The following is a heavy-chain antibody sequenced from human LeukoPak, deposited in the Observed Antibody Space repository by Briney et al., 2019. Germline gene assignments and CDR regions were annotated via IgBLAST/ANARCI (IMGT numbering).Heavy chain of an antibody. CDR1: GGSISSNSYY. CDR2: IYYSGST. D-gene: IGHD2-15*01. Sequence: PSETLSLTCAVSGGSISSNSYYWGWIRQPPGKGLEWIGSIYYSGSTYYNPSLKSRLTISVDTSKNQFSLKLSSVTAADTAVYYCTRLYCSGGSCYSDRGAFDIWGQGTMVTVSS. CDR3: TRLYCSGGSCYSDRGAFDI. V-gene: IGHV4-39*07. J-gene: IGHJ3*02.